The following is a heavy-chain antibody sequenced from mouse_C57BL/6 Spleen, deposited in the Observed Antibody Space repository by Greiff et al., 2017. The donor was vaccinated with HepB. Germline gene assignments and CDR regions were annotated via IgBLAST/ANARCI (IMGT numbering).Heavy chain of an antibody. CDR1: GYAFSSSW. CDR3: ARAGVTSVDWYFDD. J-gene: IGHJ1*03. CDR2: IYPGDGDT. V-gene: IGHV1-82*01. Sequence: QVQLQQSGPELVKPGASVKISCKASGYAFSSSWMNWVKQRPGKGLEWIGRIYPGDGDTNYNGKFKGKATLTADKSSSTAYMQLSSLTSEDSAVYFCARAGVTSVDWYFDDWGKGTTVTVSS. D-gene: IGHD1-1*01.